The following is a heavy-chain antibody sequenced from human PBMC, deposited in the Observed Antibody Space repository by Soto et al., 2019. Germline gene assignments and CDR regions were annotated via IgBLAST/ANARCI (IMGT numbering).Heavy chain of an antibody. D-gene: IGHD3-10*01. J-gene: IGHJ5*02. V-gene: IGHV4-59*08. CDR3: ARQATWSESYPWFDP. CDR1: GASVSDYF. CDR2: IYDSGST. Sequence: QVQLQESGPGLVKPSETLSLTCTVSGASVSDYFWGWIRQPPGKGLEWIGYIYDSGSTSYNPSLRSRVTISRDTSKNQSSLNLRSVTAADTAVYYCARQATWSESYPWFDPWGQGTLVTVSS.